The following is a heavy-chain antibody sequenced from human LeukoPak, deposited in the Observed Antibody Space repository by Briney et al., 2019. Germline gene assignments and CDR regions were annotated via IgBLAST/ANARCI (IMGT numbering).Heavy chain of an antibody. V-gene: IGHV1-69*04. CDR3: ARVRQARHSSSWYV. D-gene: IGHD6-13*01. CDR1: GGTFSSYA. J-gene: IGHJ4*02. Sequence: SVKVSCKASGGTFSSYAISWVRQAPGQGLEWMGRIIPILGIANYAQKFQGRVTITADKSTSTAYMELSSLRSEDTAVYYCARVRQARHSSSWYVWGQGTLVTVSS. CDR2: IIPILGIA.